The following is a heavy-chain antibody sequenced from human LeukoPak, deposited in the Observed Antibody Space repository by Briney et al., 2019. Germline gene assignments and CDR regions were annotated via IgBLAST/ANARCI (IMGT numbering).Heavy chain of an antibody. CDR3: ARARGLGDAFDI. J-gene: IGHJ3*02. CDR1: GYTFTSYY. D-gene: IGHD3-16*01. V-gene: IGHV1-46*01. Sequence: ASVKVSCKASGYTFTSYYMHWVRQAPGQGLEWMGIINPSGGSTSYAQKFQGRVTMTRDMSTSTVYMELSSLRSEDTAVYYCARARGLGDAFDIWGQGTMVTVSS. CDR2: INPSGGST.